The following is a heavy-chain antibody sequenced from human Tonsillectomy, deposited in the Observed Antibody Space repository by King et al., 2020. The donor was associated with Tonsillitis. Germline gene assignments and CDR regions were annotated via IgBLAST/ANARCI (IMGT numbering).Heavy chain of an antibody. CDR2: ISAYNGNT. V-gene: IGHV1-18*01. J-gene: IGHJ3*01. Sequence: VQLVESGAEVKKPGASVRVSCKASGYTFTSFGISWVRQAPGQGLEWMGWISAYNGNTNNPQKRQGRVTMTTDTSTSTAYMELWSLTSDETAVYYCARERRMYSYDSSDYFPHAFDFWGQGTMVTVSS. CDR3: ARERRMYSYDSSDYFPHAFDF. CDR1: GYTFTSFG. D-gene: IGHD3-22*01.